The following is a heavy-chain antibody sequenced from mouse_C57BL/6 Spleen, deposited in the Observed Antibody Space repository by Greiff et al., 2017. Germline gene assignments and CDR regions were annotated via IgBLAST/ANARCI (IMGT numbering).Heavy chain of an antibody. D-gene: IGHD1-1*01. CDR2: IYPRSGNT. V-gene: IGHV1-81*01. CDR3: ARSPFITTSVGAMDY. CDR1: GYTFTSYG. Sequence: VKLVESGAELARPGASVKLSCKASGYTFTSYGISWVKQRTGQGLEWIGEIYPRSGNTYYNEKFKGKATLTADKSSSTAYMELRSLTSEDSAVYVCARSPFITTSVGAMDYWGQGTSVTVSS. J-gene: IGHJ4*01.